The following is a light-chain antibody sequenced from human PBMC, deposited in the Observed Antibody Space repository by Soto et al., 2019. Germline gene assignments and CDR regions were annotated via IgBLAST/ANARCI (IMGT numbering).Light chain of an antibody. J-gene: IGKJ1*01. CDR3: QQRYNWPPTWT. V-gene: IGKV3-11*01. CDR2: DAS. Sequence: EIVLTQSPATLSLSPGERATLSCRASQSVTSYFAWYQQKPGQAPRLLIYDASNRATGIPARFSGSGSGTDFTLTISSLEPEDFAVYYCQQRYNWPPTWTFGQGTKVEIK. CDR1: QSVTSY.